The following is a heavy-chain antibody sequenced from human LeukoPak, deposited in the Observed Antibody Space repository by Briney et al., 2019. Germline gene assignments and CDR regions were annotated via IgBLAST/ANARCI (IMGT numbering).Heavy chain of an antibody. CDR1: VFSFSEYY. V-gene: IGHV3-11*01. CDR2: VSSSGSTI. Sequence: GCALTLSRAASVFSFSEYYLRWLRPAPPKGLAGVSYVSSSGSTIYYADSVKGRFTISRDNAKNSLYLQMNSLRAEDTAVYYCARVGYSYGYPYFDYWGQGTLVTVSS. J-gene: IGHJ4*02. D-gene: IGHD5-18*01. CDR3: ARVGYSYGYPYFDY.